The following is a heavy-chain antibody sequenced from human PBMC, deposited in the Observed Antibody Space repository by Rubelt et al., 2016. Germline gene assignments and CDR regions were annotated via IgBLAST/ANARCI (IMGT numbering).Heavy chain of an antibody. Sequence: QLQLQESGPGLVKPTETLSLTCTVSGVSISDNNYYWGWIRQPPGKGLEWIAYINYNGTAYYSPSLKSRVSMSVDRLRNQFSLTLTSVTAADTAVYHCVKVPALDVWGPGTTVTVSS. J-gene: IGHJ6*02. V-gene: IGHV4-31*03. CDR3: VKVPALDV. CDR1: GVSISDNNYY. CDR2: INYNGTA.